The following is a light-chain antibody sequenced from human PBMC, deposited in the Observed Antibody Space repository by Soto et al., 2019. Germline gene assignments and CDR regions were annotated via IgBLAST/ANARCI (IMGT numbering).Light chain of an antibody. V-gene: IGKV1-5*01. CDR3: QHYDTYSRT. J-gene: IGKJ1*01. Sequence: DIQMTQSPSTLSASVGDRVTITCRASQSISNWLAWYQQKPGKAPKLLMSDASSLERGVPSRFSGSGSGTEFTLTISSLQPDDFATYYCQHYDTYSRTFGHGTNVEIK. CDR2: DAS. CDR1: QSISNW.